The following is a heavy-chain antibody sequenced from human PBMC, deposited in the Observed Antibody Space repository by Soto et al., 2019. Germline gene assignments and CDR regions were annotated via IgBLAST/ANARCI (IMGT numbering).Heavy chain of an antibody. Sequence: GGSLRLSCEGSGFTFRGYWMSWVRQAPGKGLEWVANIKQDGSEKVYVDSVKGRFSTSRDNGKNSLYLQMNSLRVEDTAIYYCARESGYDWHFDFWGPGTLVTVSS. CDR3: ARESGYDWHFDF. CDR1: GFTFRGYW. D-gene: IGHD5-12*01. J-gene: IGHJ4*02. V-gene: IGHV3-7*03. CDR2: IKQDGSEK.